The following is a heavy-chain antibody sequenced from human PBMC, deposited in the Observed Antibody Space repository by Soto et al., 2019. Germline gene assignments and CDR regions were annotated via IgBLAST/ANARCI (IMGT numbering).Heavy chain of an antibody. Sequence: EVQLVESGGGLVKPGGSLRLSCAGSGFTFSNAWMSWVRRAPGKGLEWVGRIKSDAYGGAIDYAAPVKGSFTISRDDSKFTMFLQMNNLRAEDTDVYSCTTTKGRLEPPTNDFWGQGTPVIVSS. V-gene: IGHV3-15*01. J-gene: IGHJ4*02. CDR3: TTTKGRLEPPTNDF. CDR2: IKSDAYGGAI. CDR1: GFTFSNAW. D-gene: IGHD2-8*01.